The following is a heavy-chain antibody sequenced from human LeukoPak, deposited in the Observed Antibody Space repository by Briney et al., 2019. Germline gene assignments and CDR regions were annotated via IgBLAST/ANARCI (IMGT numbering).Heavy chain of an antibody. Sequence: ASVKVSCKASGYTFTSYYMHWVRQAPGQGLEWMGIINPSGGSTSYAQKFRGRVTMTRDTSTSTVYMELSSLRSEDTAVYYCASLETPDSSSDYWGQGTLVTVSS. CDR2: INPSGGST. J-gene: IGHJ4*02. V-gene: IGHV1-46*01. CDR3: ASLETPDSSSDY. CDR1: GYTFTSYY. D-gene: IGHD6-6*01.